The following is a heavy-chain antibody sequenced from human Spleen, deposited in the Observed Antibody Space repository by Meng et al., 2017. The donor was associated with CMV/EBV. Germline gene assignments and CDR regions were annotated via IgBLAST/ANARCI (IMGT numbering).Heavy chain of an antibody. J-gene: IGHJ6*02. D-gene: IGHD3-16*01. V-gene: IGHV3-23*01. CDR3: AKDLLGDYYYGMDV. CDR1: GFTFSNFA. CDR2: IRGSGSDT. Sequence: GESLKISCAASGFTFSNFAMNWVRQAPGKGLEWVAVIRGSGSDTYYRDSVKGRFSVSRDNSNNRLYLQMKGLRADDTAVYYCAKDLLGDYYYGMDVWGQGTTVTVSS.